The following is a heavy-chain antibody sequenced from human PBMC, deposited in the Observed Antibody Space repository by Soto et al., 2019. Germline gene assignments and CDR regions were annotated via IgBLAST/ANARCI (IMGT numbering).Heavy chain of an antibody. D-gene: IGHD5-12*01. Sequence: GGSLRLCCAASGCNFGSHAMRRVRQATGKGLEKVSAVSGSCGTTYSIDSVKGRFTISRDNSKNTLYLQMDSLTAEDTAVYYCAKSPLRTTIGFDYWGEGTLVTLSS. CDR3: AKSPLRTTIGFDY. J-gene: IGHJ4*02. CDR2: VSGSCGTT. V-gene: IGHV3-23*01. CDR1: GCNFGSHA.